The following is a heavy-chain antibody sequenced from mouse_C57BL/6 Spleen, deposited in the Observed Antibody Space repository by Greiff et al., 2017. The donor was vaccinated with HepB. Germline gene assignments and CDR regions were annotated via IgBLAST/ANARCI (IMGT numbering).Heavy chain of an antibody. CDR3: AREGATVVALDY. D-gene: IGHD1-1*01. V-gene: IGHV1-55*01. Sequence: QVHVKQPGAELVKPGASVKMSCKASGYTFTSYWITWVKQRPGQGLEWIGDIYPGSGSTNYNEKFKSKATLTVDTSSSTAYMQLSSLTSEDSAVYYCAREGATVVALDYWGQGTTLTVSS. J-gene: IGHJ2*01. CDR1: GYTFTSYW. CDR2: IYPGSGST.